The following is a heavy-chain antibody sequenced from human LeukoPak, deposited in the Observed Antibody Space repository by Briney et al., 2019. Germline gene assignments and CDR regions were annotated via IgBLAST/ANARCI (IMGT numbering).Heavy chain of an antibody. D-gene: IGHD6-13*01. Sequence: GGSLRLSCAASGFTFSSYSMDWVRQAPGKGLEWVSSISSSSSYIYYADSVKGRFTISRDNAKNSLYLQMNSLRAEDTAVYYCAVYLGAAAALKSGYWGQGTLVTVSS. J-gene: IGHJ4*02. CDR1: GFTFSSYS. CDR2: ISSSSSYI. CDR3: AVYLGAAAALKSGY. V-gene: IGHV3-21*01.